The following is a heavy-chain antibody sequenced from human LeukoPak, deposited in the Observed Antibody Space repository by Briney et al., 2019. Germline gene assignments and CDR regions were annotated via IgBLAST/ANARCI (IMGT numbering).Heavy chain of an antibody. J-gene: IGHJ4*02. CDR1: GYTFTSYG. CDR3: ARDSPFYYDSSGLGY. CDR2: ISAYNGNT. V-gene: IGHV1-18*01. Sequence: ASVKVSCKASGYTFTSYGISWVRQAPGQGLEWMGWISAYNGNTNYAQKLQGRVTMTTDTSTSTAYMELRSLRSDDTAVYYCARDSPFYYDSSGLGYWGQGTLVTVSS. D-gene: IGHD3-22*01.